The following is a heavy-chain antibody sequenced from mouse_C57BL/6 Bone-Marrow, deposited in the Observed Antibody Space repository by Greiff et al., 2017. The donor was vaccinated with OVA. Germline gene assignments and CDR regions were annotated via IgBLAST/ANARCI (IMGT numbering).Heavy chain of an antibody. CDR1: GYAFSSSW. J-gene: IGHJ2*01. CDR2: IYPGDGDT. V-gene: IGHV1-82*01. CDR3: ARYSLYYFDY. Sequence: VKLQESGPELVKPGASVKISCKASGYAFSSSWMNWVKQRPGKGLEWIGRIYPGDGDTNYNGKFKGKATLTADKSSSTAYMQLSSLTSEDSAVYFCARYSLYYFDYWGQGTTLTVSS.